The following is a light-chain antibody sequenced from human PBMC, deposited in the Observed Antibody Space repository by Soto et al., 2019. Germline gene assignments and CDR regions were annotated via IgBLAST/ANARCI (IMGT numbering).Light chain of an antibody. J-gene: IGKJ1*01. CDR1: QSISGF. V-gene: IGKV1-5*03. CDR3: QQYNNWPWT. CDR2: KAS. Sequence: DIQRTQSPSSLCASVGGRVTIACRSSQSISGFLTWYQQKPGKAPKLLIYKASTLKSGVPSRFSGSGSGTEFTLTISSLQSEDFAVYYCQQYNNWPWTFGQGTKVDIK.